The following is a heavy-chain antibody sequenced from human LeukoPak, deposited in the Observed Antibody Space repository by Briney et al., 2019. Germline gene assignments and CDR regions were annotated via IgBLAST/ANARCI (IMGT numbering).Heavy chain of an antibody. Sequence: SETLSLTCTVSGGSISSYYWSWIRQPPGKGLEWIGYIYYSGSTNYNPSLKSRVTISVDTSKNQFSLKLSSVTAADTAVYYCARGKVVVVPAAIGIWFDPWGQGTLVTVSS. CDR2: IYYSGST. D-gene: IGHD2-2*02. V-gene: IGHV4-59*01. J-gene: IGHJ5*02. CDR1: GGSISSYY. CDR3: ARGKVVVVPAAIGIWFDP.